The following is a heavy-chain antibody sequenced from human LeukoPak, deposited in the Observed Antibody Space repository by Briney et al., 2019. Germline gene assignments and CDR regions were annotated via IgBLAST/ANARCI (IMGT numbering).Heavy chain of an antibody. J-gene: IGHJ3*02. V-gene: IGHV3-21*01. D-gene: IGHD2-8*02. CDR1: GGSISSSS. Sequence: PSETLSLTCTVSGGSISSSSHYWGWIRQAPGKGLEWVSFISSSSSYIYYADSVKGRFTISRDNAKNSLYLQMNSLRAEDTAVYYCARDLVSWRFPHAFDIWGQGTMVTVSS. CDR3: ARDLVSWRFPHAFDI. CDR2: ISSSSSYI.